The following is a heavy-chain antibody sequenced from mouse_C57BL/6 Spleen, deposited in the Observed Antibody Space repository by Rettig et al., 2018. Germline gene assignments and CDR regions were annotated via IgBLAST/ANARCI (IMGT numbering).Heavy chain of an antibody. Sequence: QVQLQQPGAELVKPGASMKLSCKASGYTFTSYWMQWVKQRPGQGLEWIGEIDPSDSYTNYNQKFKGKATLTVDTSSSTAYMQLSSLTSEDSAVYYCARKGNWSYAMDYWGQGTSVTVSS. CDR1: GYTFTSYW. V-gene: IGHV1-50*01. D-gene: IGHD4-1*01. J-gene: IGHJ4*01. CDR3: ARKGNWSYAMDY. CDR2: IDPSDSYT.